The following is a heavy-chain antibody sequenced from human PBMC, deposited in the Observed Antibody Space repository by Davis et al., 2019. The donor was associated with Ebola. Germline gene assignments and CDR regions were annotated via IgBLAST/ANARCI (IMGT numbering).Heavy chain of an antibody. Sequence: PGGSLRLSCAASGFIFSDNWTSWVRQAPGKGLEWVAIIKQDGSEKRYVDAVRGRFTISRDNAKNSLFLQMDSLRAEDTALYYCVKGLGYYLDYWGQGTLVTVSS. CDR3: VKGLGYYLDY. CDR1: GFIFSDNW. D-gene: IGHD2-15*01. J-gene: IGHJ4*02. V-gene: IGHV3-7*03. CDR2: IKQDGSEK.